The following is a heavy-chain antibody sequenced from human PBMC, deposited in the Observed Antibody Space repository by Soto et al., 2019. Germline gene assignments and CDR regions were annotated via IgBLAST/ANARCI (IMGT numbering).Heavy chain of an antibody. Sequence: GASVKVSCKASGYTFTSYDINWVRQATGQGLEWMGWMNPNSGNTGYAQKFQGRVTMTRNTSISTAYMELSSLRSEDTAVYYCARGRDIVVVTAAVGYYMDVWGKGTTVNVSS. J-gene: IGHJ6*03. CDR3: ARGRDIVVVTAAVGYYMDV. CDR1: GYTFTSYD. D-gene: IGHD2-2*01. V-gene: IGHV1-8*01. CDR2: MNPNSGNT.